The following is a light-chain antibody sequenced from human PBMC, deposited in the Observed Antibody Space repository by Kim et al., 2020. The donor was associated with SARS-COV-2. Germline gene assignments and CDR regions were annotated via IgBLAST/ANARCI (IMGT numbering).Light chain of an antibody. V-gene: IGLV3-1*01. J-gene: IGLJ2*01. CDR1: KLGDKY. Sequence: SYELTQPPSVSVSPGQTASITCSGDKLGDKYACWYQQKPGQSPVLVIYQDSKRPSGIPERFSGSNSGNTATLTISGTQAMDEADYYCQAWDSSISRFGGGTQLTVL. CDR3: QAWDSSISR. CDR2: QDS.